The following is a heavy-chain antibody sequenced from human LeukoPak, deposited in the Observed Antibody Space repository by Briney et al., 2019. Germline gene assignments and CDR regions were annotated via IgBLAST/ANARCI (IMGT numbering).Heavy chain of an antibody. CDR3: AASGIAAPRYDY. J-gene: IGHJ4*02. CDR1: GGSVSDYY. D-gene: IGHD6-13*01. CDR2: IYYSGST. V-gene: IGHV4-59*02. Sequence: PSETLSLTCTISGGSVSDYYWSWIRQSPGKGLEWIGYIYYSGSTNYNPSLKSRVTISVDTSKNQFSLKLSSVTAADTAVYYCAASGIAAPRYDYWGQGTLVTVSS.